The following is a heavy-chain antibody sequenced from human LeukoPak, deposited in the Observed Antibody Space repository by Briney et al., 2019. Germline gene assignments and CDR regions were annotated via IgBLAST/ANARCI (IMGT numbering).Heavy chain of an antibody. CDR2: IWCDGSNK. Sequence: GGSLRLSCAASGFTFSSYGMHWVRQAPGKGLEWVAVIWCDGSNKYYADSVKGRFTISRDNSKNTLYLQMNSLRAEDTAVYYCARGVWANYYFDYWGQGTLVTVSS. V-gene: IGHV3-33*01. CDR3: ARGVWANYYFDY. CDR1: GFTFSSYG. D-gene: IGHD1-26*01. J-gene: IGHJ4*02.